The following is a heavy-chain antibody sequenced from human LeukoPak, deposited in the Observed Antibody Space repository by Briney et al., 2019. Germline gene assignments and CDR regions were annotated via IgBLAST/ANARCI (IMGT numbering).Heavy chain of an antibody. D-gene: IGHD2-15*01. J-gene: IGHJ4*02. CDR3: ARDLYQVVVAANVGDY. CDR1: GSIFSIFG. CDR2: ISGDSDDT. V-gene: IGHV1-18*01. Sequence: ASVTVSCTSSGSIFSIFGNSWVRQAPGQGLEWMGWISGDSDDTKYAQKVQGRVAMSTDTSTSTAYLELWSLTSDDTAVYYCARDLYQVVVAANVGDYWGQGTLVTVSS.